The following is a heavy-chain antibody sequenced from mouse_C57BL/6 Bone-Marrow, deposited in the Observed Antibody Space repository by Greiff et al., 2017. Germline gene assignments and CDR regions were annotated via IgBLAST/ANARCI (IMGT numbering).Heavy chain of an antibody. CDR3: ARHGYDYAWFAY. CDR1: GFTFSSYG. V-gene: IGHV5-6*01. CDR2: ISSGGSYT. J-gene: IGHJ3*01. Sequence: EVQRVESGGDLVKPGGSLKLSCAASGFTFSSYGMSWVRQTPDKRLEWVATISSGGSYTYYPDSVKGRFTISRDNAKNTLYLQMSSLKSEDTAMYYCARHGYDYAWFAYWGQGTLVTVSA. D-gene: IGHD2-4*01.